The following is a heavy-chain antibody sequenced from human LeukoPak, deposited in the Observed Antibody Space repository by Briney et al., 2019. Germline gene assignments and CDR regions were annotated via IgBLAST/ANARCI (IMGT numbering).Heavy chain of an antibody. J-gene: IGHJ3*02. CDR3: ARMRGNHNM. V-gene: IGHV4-30-4*01. CDR1: GGSISSGDYY. Sequence: SETLSLTCTASGGSISSGDYYWSWIRQPPGKGLEWIAFIDYSGSTYYSPSLKSRVTISLDTSKNQFSLKLSSVTAADTAVYYCARMRGNHNMWGQGTMVTVSS. CDR2: IDYSGST.